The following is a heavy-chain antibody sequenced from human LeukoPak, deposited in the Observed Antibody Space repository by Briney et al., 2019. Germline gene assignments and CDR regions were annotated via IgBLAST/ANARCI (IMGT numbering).Heavy chain of an antibody. D-gene: IGHD4-17*01. CDR2: ISSSSSYI. V-gene: IGHV3-21*01. CDR3: AHDGDYGTVPFDY. Sequence: PGGSLRLSCAASGFTVSSNYMSWVRQAPGKGLEWVSSISSSSSYIYYADSVKGRFTISRDNAKNSLYLQMNSLRAEDTAVYYCAHDGDYGTVPFDYWGQGTLVTVSS. J-gene: IGHJ4*02. CDR1: GFTVSSNY.